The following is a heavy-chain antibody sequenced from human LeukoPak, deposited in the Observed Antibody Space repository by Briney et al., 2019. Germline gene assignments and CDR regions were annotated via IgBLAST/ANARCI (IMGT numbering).Heavy chain of an antibody. CDR1: GGSFSGYY. J-gene: IGHJ4*02. V-gene: IGHV4-34*01. CDR2: INHSGST. D-gene: IGHD5-12*01. CDR3: ARELPRQWLRFGTFDY. Sequence: PSETLSLTCAVYGGSFSGYYWSWIRQPPGKGLEWLGEINHSGSTNYNPSLKSRVTISVDTSKNQFSLKLSSVTAADTAVYYCARELPRQWLRFGTFDYWGQGTLVTVSS.